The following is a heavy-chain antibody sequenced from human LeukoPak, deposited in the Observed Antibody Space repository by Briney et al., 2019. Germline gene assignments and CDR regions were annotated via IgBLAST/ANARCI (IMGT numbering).Heavy chain of an antibody. CDR2: FSGSGGST. CDR1: GFTFSSYA. D-gene: IGHD3-10*01. V-gene: IGHV3-23*01. CDR3: AKDSKRWKTYYYEAGSYYFDY. Sequence: PGGSLRLSCAASGFTFSSYAMSWVRQSPGKGLEWVSAFSGSGGSTYYADSVKGRFTISRDNSKNTLYLQMNSLRPEDTAVYYCAKDSKRWKTYYYEAGSYYFDYWGQGTRVTVSS. J-gene: IGHJ4*02.